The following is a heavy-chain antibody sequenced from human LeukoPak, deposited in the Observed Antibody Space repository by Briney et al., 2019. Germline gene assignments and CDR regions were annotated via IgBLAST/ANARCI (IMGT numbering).Heavy chain of an antibody. D-gene: IGHD6-13*01. V-gene: IGHV3-64*01. J-gene: IGHJ4*02. CDR1: GFTFSSYA. CDR3: ARARPYSSSWFASGFDY. CDR2: ISSNGGST. Sequence: GGSLRLSCAASGFTFSSYAMHWVRQAPGKGLEYVSAISSNGGSTYYANSVKGRFTISRDNSKSTLYLQMGSLRLEDTALYYCARARPYSSSWFASGFDYWGQGTRVTVSS.